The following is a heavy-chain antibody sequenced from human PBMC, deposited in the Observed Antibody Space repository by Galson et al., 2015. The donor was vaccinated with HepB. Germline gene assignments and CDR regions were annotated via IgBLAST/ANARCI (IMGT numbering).Heavy chain of an antibody. Sequence: CAISGDSVSSNSAAWNWIRQSPSRGLEWLRRTYYRSKWYNDYAVSVKSRITINPDTSKNQFSLQLNSVTPEDTAVYYCAREEWVSVAAAGAASWFDPWGQGTLVTVSS. CDR3: AREEWVSVAAAGAASWFDP. CDR1: GDSVSSNSAA. V-gene: IGHV6-1*01. CDR2: TYYRSKWYN. J-gene: IGHJ5*02. D-gene: IGHD6-13*01.